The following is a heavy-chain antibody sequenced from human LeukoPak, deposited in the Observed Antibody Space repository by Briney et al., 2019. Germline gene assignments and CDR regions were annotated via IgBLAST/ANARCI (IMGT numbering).Heavy chain of an antibody. CDR3: ARGWAPAGHHCSSTSCSIGYYYGMDV. V-gene: IGHV3-74*01. J-gene: IGHJ6*02. CDR2: INSDGSST. CDR1: GFTFSSYR. D-gene: IGHD2-2*01. Sequence: GGSLRLSCAASGFTFSSYRMHWVRQAPGKGLVWVSRINSDGSSTSYADSVKGRFTISRDNAKNTLYLQMNSLRAEDTAVYYCARGWAPAGHHCSSTSCSIGYYYGMDVWGQGTTVTVSS.